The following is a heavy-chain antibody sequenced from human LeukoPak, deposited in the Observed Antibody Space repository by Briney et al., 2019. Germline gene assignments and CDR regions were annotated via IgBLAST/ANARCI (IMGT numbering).Heavy chain of an antibody. CDR1: GGTFSNYA. J-gene: IGHJ4*02. CDR2: IIPIVGIT. Sequence: SVKVSCKASGGTFSNYAISWVRQAPGQGLEWMGRIIPIVGITNYARKFQGRLTITADKSTSTAYMELSSLRSDDTAVYFCAREKGLTTAIDYWGQGTLVTVSS. D-gene: IGHD4-17*01. CDR3: AREKGLTTAIDY. V-gene: IGHV1-69*04.